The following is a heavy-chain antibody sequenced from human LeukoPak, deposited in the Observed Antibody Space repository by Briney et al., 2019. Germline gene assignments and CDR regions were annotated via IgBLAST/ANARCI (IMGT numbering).Heavy chain of an antibody. D-gene: IGHD3-3*01. V-gene: IGHV3-49*04. CDR1: GFTFGGYA. CDR3: TSCGLFDFWSHY. Sequence: GGSLRLSCTASGFTFGGYAMSWVRQAPGKGLEWVGFITSKAYGGTTEYAASVKGRFTISRDDSKSIAYLQMNSLKTEDTAVYYCTSCGLFDFWSHYWGQGTLVTVSS. CDR2: ITSKAYGGTT. J-gene: IGHJ4*02.